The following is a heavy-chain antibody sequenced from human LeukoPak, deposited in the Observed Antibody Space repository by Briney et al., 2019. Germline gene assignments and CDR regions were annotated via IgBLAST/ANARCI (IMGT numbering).Heavy chain of an antibody. CDR3: ARGGSSSSFDY. V-gene: IGHV1-69*05. D-gene: IGHD6-13*01. Sequence: ASVKVSCKASGGTFSSYAISWVRLAPGPGLEWMGGIIPIFGTANYAQKFQGRVTITTDESTSTAYMELSSLRSEDTAVYYCARGGSSSSFDYWGQGTLVTVSS. CDR1: GGTFSSYA. J-gene: IGHJ4*02. CDR2: IIPIFGTA.